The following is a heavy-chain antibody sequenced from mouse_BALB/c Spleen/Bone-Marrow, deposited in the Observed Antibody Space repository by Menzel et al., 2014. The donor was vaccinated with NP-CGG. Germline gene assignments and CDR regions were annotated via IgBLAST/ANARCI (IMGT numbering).Heavy chain of an antibody. V-gene: IGHV1-54*01. D-gene: IGHD2-4*01. Sequence: QVQLQQSGAELVRPGTSVKVSCKASGYAFTNYLIEWVKRRPGQGLEWIGVINPGSGGTNYNEKFKGKATLTADKSSGTAYMQLSSLTSDDSAVYFCARDGDYDEGYAMDYWGQGTSVTVSS. CDR3: ARDGDYDEGYAMDY. J-gene: IGHJ4*01. CDR2: INPGSGGT. CDR1: GYAFTNYL.